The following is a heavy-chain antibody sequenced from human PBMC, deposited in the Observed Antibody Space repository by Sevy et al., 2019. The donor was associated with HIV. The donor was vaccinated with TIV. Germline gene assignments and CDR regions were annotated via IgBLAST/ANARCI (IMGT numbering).Heavy chain of an antibody. CDR2: LSFGCGEI. CDR1: GFTFSKYS. CDR3: AREGCTKPHDY. V-gene: IGHV3-23*01. D-gene: IGHD2-8*01. J-gene: IGHJ4*02. Sequence: GGSLRLSCAASGFTFSKYSMSWVRQPPGKGLEWVSTLSFGCGEINHADSVKGRFTISRDNSKNSRYLQMNNLRAEDTAVYYCAREGCTKPHDYWGQGTLVTVSS.